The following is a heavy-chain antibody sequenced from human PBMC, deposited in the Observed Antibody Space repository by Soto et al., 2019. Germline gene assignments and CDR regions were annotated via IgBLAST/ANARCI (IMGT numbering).Heavy chain of an antibody. D-gene: IGHD3-22*01. CDR3: ARTYDSSGYYPDYFDY. CDR1: GDSVSSNSAA. V-gene: IGHV6-1*01. J-gene: IGHJ4*02. Sequence: PSQTLSLTCAISGDSVSSNSAAWNWIRQSPSRGLEWLGRTYYRSKWYNDYAVSVKSRITINPDTSKNQFSLQLNSVTPEDTAVYYCARTYDSSGYYPDYFDYWGQGTLVTVSS. CDR2: TYYRSKWYN.